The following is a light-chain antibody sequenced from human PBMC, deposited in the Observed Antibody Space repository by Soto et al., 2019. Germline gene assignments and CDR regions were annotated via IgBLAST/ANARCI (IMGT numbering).Light chain of an antibody. Sequence: IQMTHSPTSLSASVGCRFSITCRASQSISSYLNLYQQKPGKAPKLLIYAASSLQSGVPPRFRGSGSGTDLTIAISSLQPEDSETYYCLQDINYPWTFGHGTQVDIK. CDR1: QSISSY. CDR2: AAS. V-gene: IGKV1-6*01. J-gene: IGKJ1*01. CDR3: LQDINYPWT.